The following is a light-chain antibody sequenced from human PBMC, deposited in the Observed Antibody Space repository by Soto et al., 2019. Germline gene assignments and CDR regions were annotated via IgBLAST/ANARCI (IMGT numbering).Light chain of an antibody. V-gene: IGLV2-14*01. CDR1: SSDVGGYNY. J-gene: IGLJ1*01. CDR3: SSYTSSSTLFV. CDR2: EVS. Sequence: QSALTQPASVSGSPGQSITISCTGTSSDVGGYNYVSWYQQHPGKAPKLMIYEVSNRSSGVSNRFSGSKSGNTASLTISGLQAEDEADYYCSSYTSSSTLFVFGTGTKLTV.